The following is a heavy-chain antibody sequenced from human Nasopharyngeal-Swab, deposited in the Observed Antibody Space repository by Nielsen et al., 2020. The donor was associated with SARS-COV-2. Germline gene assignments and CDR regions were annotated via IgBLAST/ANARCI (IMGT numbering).Heavy chain of an antibody. CDR2: MNLYSGDT. Sequence: ASVKVSCKTSGYTFASFYINWVRQATGRGLEWVGWMNLYSGDTHYAQEFQGKVTLTRDTSRSTAYMELSSLRSEDTAVYYCARGPRPKRHLDYWGQGTLVTVSS. CDR3: ARGPRPKRHLDY. D-gene: IGHD1-1*01. V-gene: IGHV1-8*01. CDR1: GYTFASFY. J-gene: IGHJ4*02.